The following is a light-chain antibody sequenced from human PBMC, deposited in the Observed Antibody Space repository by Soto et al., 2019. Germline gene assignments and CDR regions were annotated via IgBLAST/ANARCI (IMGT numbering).Light chain of an antibody. Sequence: QSALTQPASVSGSPGQSITISCAGTSGDVGAYNYVAWYQQHPGKAPKLIVYDVTNRPSGVSNRFSGSKSGNTASLTISGLQAEDEADYYCSPFTSRSTPFVFGTGTKVTVL. CDR1: SGDVGAYNY. CDR2: DVT. J-gene: IGLJ1*01. CDR3: SPFTSRSTPFV. V-gene: IGLV2-14*01.